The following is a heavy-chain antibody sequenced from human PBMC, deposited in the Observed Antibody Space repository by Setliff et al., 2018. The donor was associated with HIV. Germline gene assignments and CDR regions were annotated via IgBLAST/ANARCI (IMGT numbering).Heavy chain of an antibody. V-gene: IGHV4-4*09. CDR2: IHTSGST. D-gene: IGHD2-15*01. J-gene: IGHJ4*02. CDR1: GGSISSNY. CDR3: ARTVTWGYCSGGGCYGFDY. Sequence: PSETLSLTCTVSGGSISSNYWSWIRQPPGRGLEWIGYIHTSGSTNYNPSLKSRVTISVDTSKNQFSLKLSSVTAADTAVYFCARTVTWGYCSGGGCYGFDYWGQGTLVTVSS.